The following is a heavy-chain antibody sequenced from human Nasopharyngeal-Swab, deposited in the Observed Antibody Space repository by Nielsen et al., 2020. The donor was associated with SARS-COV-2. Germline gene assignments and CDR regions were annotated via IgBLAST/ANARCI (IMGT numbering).Heavy chain of an antibody. CDR3: ARGDGSYYSYYYYYMDV. CDR1: GFTFSSYD. J-gene: IGHJ6*03. V-gene: IGHV3-13*01. Sequence: GESLKISCAASGFTFSSYDMHWVRQATGKGLEWVSAIGTAGDTYYPGSVKGRFTISRENAKNSLYLQINSLRAGDTAVYYCARGDGSYYSYYYYYMDVWGKGTTVTVSS. D-gene: IGHD1-26*01. CDR2: IGTAGDT.